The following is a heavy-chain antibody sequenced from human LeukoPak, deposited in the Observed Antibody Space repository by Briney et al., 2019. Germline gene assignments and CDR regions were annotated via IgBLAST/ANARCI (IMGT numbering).Heavy chain of an antibody. CDR2: ISYDGTNK. J-gene: IGHJ4*02. D-gene: IGHD1-26*01. V-gene: IGHV3-30-3*01. CDR1: GFTFSSYA. CDR3: AIDPGGSPYYFDY. Sequence: GGSLRLSCAASGFTFSSYAMHWVRQAPGKGLEWVAVISYDGTNKNYADSVKGRFTISRDNSKNTVYLQMNSLRVEDAPVYDCAIDPGGSPYYFDYWGQGTLVTVSS.